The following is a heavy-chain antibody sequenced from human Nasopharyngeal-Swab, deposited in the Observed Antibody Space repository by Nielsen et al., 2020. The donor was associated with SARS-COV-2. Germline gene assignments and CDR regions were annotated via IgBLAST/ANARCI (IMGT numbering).Heavy chain of an antibody. V-gene: IGHV3-13*01. CDR1: GFTFSSYD. D-gene: IGHD3-22*01. CDR2: IGTAGDT. J-gene: IGHJ6*02. Sequence: GESLKISCAASGFTFSSYDMHWVRQATGKGLEWVSAIGTAGDTYYPGSVKGRFTISRENAKNSLYLRMNSLRAGDTAVYYCARGYYYDSSGYRPRGMDVWGQGTTVTVSS. CDR3: ARGYYYDSSGYRPRGMDV.